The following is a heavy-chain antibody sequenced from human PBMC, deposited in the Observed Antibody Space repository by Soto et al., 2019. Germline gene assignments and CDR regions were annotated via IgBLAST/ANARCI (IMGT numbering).Heavy chain of an antibody. V-gene: IGHV1-2*04. CDR2: INPNSGGT. Sequence: GASVKVCCKASGYTFTGYYMHWVRQAPGQGLEWMGWINPNSGGTNYAQKFQGWVTMTRDTSISTAYMELSRLRSDDTAVYYCARGTTSIAAWFDYWGQGTLVTVS. J-gene: IGHJ4*02. CDR3: ARGTTSIAAWFDY. D-gene: IGHD6-6*01. CDR1: GYTFTGYY.